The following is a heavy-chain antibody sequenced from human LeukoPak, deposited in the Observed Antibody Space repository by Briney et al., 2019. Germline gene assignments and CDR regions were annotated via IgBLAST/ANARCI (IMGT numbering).Heavy chain of an antibody. CDR2: ISGSGGST. CDR1: GFTFSSYA. V-gene: IGHV3-23*01. D-gene: IGHD6-13*01. J-gene: IGHJ4*02. Sequence: GGSLRLSCAASGFTFSSYAMSWVRQAPGKGLEWVSAISGSGGSTYCADSVKGRFTISRDNSKNTLYLQMNSLRAEDTAVYYCAKRGLYSSIWYGFDYWGQGTLVTVSS. CDR3: AKRGLYSSIWYGFDY.